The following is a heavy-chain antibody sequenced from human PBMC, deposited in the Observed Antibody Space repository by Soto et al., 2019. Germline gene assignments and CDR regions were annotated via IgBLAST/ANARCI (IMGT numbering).Heavy chain of an antibody. Sequence: EVQLLQSGGGLVQSGGSLRVSCEASGFTFSFYVMTWVRQAPGKGLEWVSGISGSGGSTDYADSVKGRFTISRDNSKNTLYMQMNSLRDDDAAVYYCAKDSYTWTHVGDFDSWGQGIPVTVS. D-gene: IGHD1-20*01. V-gene: IGHV3-23*01. J-gene: IGHJ4*02. CDR3: AKDSYTWTHVGDFDS. CDR1: GFTFSFYV. CDR2: ISGSGGST.